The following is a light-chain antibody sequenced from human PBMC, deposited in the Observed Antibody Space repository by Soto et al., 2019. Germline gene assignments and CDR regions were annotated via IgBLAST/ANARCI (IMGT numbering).Light chain of an antibody. CDR1: SSNIGAGYD. J-gene: IGLJ2*01. CDR2: GNS. CDR3: QSYDSSLSGQGV. V-gene: IGLV1-40*01. Sequence: QAVVTQPPSVSGAPGQRVTISCTGNSSNIGAGYDVHWYQQLPGTAPKLLIYGNSNRPSGVPDRFSGSKSGTSASLAITGLQAEDEADYYCQSYDSSLSGQGVFGGGTKLTVL.